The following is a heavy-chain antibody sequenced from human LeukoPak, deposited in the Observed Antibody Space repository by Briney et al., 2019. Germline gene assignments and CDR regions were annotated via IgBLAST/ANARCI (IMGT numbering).Heavy chain of an antibody. J-gene: IGHJ3*02. V-gene: IGHV1-69*13. CDR3: AKGYCSSTSCHRSGSAFDI. CDR1: GGTFSSYA. Sequence: GASVKVSCKASGGTFSSYAISWVRQAPGQGLEWMGGIIPIFGTANYAQKFQGRVTITADESTSTAYMELSSLRSEDTAVYYCAKGYCSSTSCHRSGSAFDIWGQGTMVTVSS. CDR2: IIPIFGTA. D-gene: IGHD2-2*01.